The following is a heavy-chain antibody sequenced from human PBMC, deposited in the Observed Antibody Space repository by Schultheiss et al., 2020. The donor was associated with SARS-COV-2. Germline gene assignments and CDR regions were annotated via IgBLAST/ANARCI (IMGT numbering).Heavy chain of an antibody. CDR3: ARARGGDYEY. V-gene: IGHV4-61*02. CDR1: GGSISSSNW. Sequence: SETLSLTCAVSGGSISSSNWWSWIRQPAGKGLEWIGRIYTSGSTYYNPSLKSRVTISVDTSKNQFSLKLSSVTAADTAVYYCARARGGDYEYWGQGTLVTVSS. J-gene: IGHJ4*02. CDR2: IYTSGST. D-gene: IGHD4-17*01.